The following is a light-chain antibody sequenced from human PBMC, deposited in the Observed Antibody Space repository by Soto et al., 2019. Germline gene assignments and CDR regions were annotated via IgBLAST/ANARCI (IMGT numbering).Light chain of an antibody. CDR3: QQYDNVPIT. Sequence: DVQMTKSPSSLSASVGDRVTITCQASQDITNYLNWYQQKPGKAPKLLIYDASNLETGVPSRFSGSGSGTDFTFTISSLQPEDIARYYCQQYDNVPITFGQGTRLEIK. J-gene: IGKJ5*01. CDR2: DAS. CDR1: QDITNY. V-gene: IGKV1-33*01.